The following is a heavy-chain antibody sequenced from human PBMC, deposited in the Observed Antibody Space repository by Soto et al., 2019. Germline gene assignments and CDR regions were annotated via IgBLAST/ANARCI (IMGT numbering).Heavy chain of an antibody. Sequence: PGGSLRLSCAASGFTFSSYAMSWVRQAPGKGLEWVSAISGSGGSTYYADSVKGRFTISRDNSKNTLYLQMNSLRAEDTAVYYGAKDRSTYYLVPPFDPWGKGTLVTVCS. CDR3: AKDRSTYYLVPPFDP. CDR2: ISGSGGST. CDR1: GFTFSSYA. J-gene: IGHJ5*02. D-gene: IGHD3-10*01. V-gene: IGHV3-23*01.